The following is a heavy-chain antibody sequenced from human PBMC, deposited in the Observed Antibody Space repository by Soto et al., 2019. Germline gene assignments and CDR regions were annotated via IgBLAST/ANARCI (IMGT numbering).Heavy chain of an antibody. Sequence: EVQLVESGGVVVQPGRSLRLSCAASGFTFHDYTMHWVRQAPGKGLEWVSLISWHGGSTDYADSVKGRFTISRDNSKNSLYLQMNSLRTEDTALYYCAKDPFTVTTGGGFQYWGQGTLVTVSS. CDR3: AKDPFTVTTGGGFQY. V-gene: IGHV3-43*01. D-gene: IGHD4-17*01. CDR2: ISWHGGST. J-gene: IGHJ4*02. CDR1: GFTFHDYT.